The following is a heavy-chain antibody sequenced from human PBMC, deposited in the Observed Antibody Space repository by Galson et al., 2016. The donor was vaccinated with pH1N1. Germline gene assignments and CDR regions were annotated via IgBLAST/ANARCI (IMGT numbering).Heavy chain of an antibody. Sequence: VKVSCKASGYTFTSYGISWVRQAPGQGLEWMGIITPTGGRTSYAQKFKDRVAMTSDTSTSTVYMELNSLRSEDTAVYYCARAPYCSNATCYSVWFDPWGQGTPVTVSS. CDR1: GYTFTSYG. J-gene: IGHJ5*02. CDR2: ITPTGGRT. V-gene: IGHV1-46*01. D-gene: IGHD2-2*02. CDR3: ARAPYCSNATCYSVWFDP.